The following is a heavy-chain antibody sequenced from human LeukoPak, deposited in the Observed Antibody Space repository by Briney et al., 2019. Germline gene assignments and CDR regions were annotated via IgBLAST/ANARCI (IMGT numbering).Heavy chain of an antibody. J-gene: IGHJ4*02. CDR3: ARHTYSNTGIDY. V-gene: IGHV1-2*02. Sequence: GASVKVSCKASGYTFTEYFVHWVRQAPGQGLEWMGWINPYSGDTKYAQKFQGGVTMTRDTAINTAYMELSSLRSDDTAVYYCARHTYSNTGIDYWGQGTLVTISS. CDR2: INPYSGDT. D-gene: IGHD6-13*01. CDR1: GYTFTEYF.